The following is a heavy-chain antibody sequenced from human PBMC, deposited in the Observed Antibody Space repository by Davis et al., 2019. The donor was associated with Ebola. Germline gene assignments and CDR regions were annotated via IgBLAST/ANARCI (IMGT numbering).Heavy chain of an antibody. Sequence: HTGGSLRLSCAASGFTFSSYWMHCLRHAPGKGLGWLSRINSDGSSTSYADSVKGRFTISRDNSKNTLYLQMNGLRVEDTAIYYCAKDTSNIWFDIWGQGTNVTVSS. V-gene: IGHV3-74*01. J-gene: IGHJ3*02. CDR3: AKDTSNIWFDI. D-gene: IGHD1-26*01. CDR1: GFTFSSYW. CDR2: INSDGSST.